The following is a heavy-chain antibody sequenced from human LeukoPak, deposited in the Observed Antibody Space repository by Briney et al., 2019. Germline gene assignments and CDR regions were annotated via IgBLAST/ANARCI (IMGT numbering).Heavy chain of an antibody. D-gene: IGHD3-3*01. CDR2: ISYDGSNK. CDR1: GFTFSSYA. V-gene: IGHV3-30-3*01. J-gene: IGHJ4*02. CDR3: ARDQYDTWSRRGNFDS. Sequence: GGSLRLSCAVSGFTFSSYAMHWVRQAPGKGLEWVAVISYDGSNKYYADSVKGRFTISRDNTKNSLYLQMNSLRAEDTAVFYCARDQYDTWSRRGNFDSWGQGTLVIVSS.